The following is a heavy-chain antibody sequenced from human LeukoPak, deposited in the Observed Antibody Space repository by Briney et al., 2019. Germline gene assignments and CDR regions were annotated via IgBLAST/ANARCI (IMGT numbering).Heavy chain of an antibody. CDR1: GFTFSSYA. CDR3: AREHIVVVTAGIGY. J-gene: IGHJ4*02. Sequence: PGRSLRLSCAASGFTFSSYAMLWVRQAPGKGLEWVAVISYDGSNKYYADSVKGRFTISRDNSKNTLYLQMNSLRAEDTAVYYCAREHIVVVTAGIGYWGQGTLVTVSS. CDR2: ISYDGSNK. D-gene: IGHD2-21*02. V-gene: IGHV3-30-3*01.